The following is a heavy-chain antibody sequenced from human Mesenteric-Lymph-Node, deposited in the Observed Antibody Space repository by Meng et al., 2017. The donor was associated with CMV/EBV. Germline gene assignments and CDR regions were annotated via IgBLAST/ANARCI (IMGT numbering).Heavy chain of an antibody. CDR1: GGSISTFY. D-gene: IGHD3-22*01. J-gene: IGHJ4*02. V-gene: IGHV4-59*01. Sequence: GSLRLSCTVSGGSISTFYWSWIRQSPTKGLEWIGYTHYSGSTTYNSSLKSRFAISVDTSKNQFSLDVSSVTAADTAVYYCARGGGYYYDYWGQGILVTVSS. CDR3: ARGGGYYYDY. CDR2: THYSGST.